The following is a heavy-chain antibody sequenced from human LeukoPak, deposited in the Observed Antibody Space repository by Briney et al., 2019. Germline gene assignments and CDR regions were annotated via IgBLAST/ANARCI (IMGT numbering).Heavy chain of an antibody. Sequence: PSETLSLTCAVYGGSFSGYYWSWIRQPPGKGLEYIGSIYYSGSTYYNPSLKSRVTISVDTSKNQFSLKLSSVTAADTAVYYCAGTDYGDYYFDYWGQGTLVTVSS. CDR3: AGTDYGDYYFDY. CDR2: IYYSGST. V-gene: IGHV4-34*01. CDR1: GGSFSGYY. D-gene: IGHD4-17*01. J-gene: IGHJ4*02.